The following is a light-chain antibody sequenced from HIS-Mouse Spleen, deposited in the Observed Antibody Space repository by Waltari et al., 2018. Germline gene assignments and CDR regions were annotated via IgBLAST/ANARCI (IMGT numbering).Light chain of an antibody. J-gene: IGKJ4*01. CDR1: QDISNY. CDR3: QQYDNLP. Sequence: EIRVILSPSSQCASVGGRVTSTCQASQDISNYLNWYQQKPGKAPKLLIYDASNLETGVPSRFSGSGSGTDFTFTISSLQPEDIATYYCQQYDNLPFGGGTKVEIK. CDR2: DAS. V-gene: IGKV1-33*01.